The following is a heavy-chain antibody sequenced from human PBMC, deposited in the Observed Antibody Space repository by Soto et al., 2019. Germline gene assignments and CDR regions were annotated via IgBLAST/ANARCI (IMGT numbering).Heavy chain of an antibody. CDR2: INAGNGNT. Sequence: QVQLVQSGAEVKKPGASVKVSCKASGYTFTSYAMHWVRQAPGQRLEWMGWINAGNGNTKYSQKFQGRVTITRDTSASTAYMELSSLRSEDTAVYYCARTQLPIVVVPAAIGYWGQGTLVTVSS. CDR3: ARTQLPIVVVPAAIGY. V-gene: IGHV1-3*01. J-gene: IGHJ4*02. CDR1: GYTFTSYA. D-gene: IGHD2-2*01.